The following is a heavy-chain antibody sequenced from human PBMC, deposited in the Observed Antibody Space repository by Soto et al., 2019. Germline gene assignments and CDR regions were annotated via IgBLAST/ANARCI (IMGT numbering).Heavy chain of an antibody. CDR2: IYHSGST. CDR3: ARVPDR. V-gene: IGHV4-30-2*01. J-gene: IGHJ5*02. CDR1: GGSISSCGYS. Sequence: NPSETLSLTCAVSGGSISSCGYSWSWIRQPPGKGLEWIGYIYHSGSTYYNPSLKSRVTISVDRSKNQFSLKLSSVTAADTAVYYCARVPDRWGQGTLVTVS. D-gene: IGHD2-2*01.